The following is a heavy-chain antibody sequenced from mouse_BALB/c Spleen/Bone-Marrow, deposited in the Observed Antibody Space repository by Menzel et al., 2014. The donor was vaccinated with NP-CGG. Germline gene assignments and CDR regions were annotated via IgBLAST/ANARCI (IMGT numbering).Heavy chain of an antibody. CDR2: IRSKSNNYAT. J-gene: IGHJ1*01. V-gene: IGHV10-1*02. CDR3: VRHDYSGYGYFDV. D-gene: IGHD2-4*01. Sequence: EVKLMESGGGLVQPKGSLKLSCAASGFTFNTYAMNWVRQAPGKDLEWVARIRSKSNNYATYYADSVKDRFTIPRDESQNRLYLQMTYLKPEDTAMYYCVRHDYSGYGYFDVWGAGPPVTVSS. CDR1: GFTFNTYA.